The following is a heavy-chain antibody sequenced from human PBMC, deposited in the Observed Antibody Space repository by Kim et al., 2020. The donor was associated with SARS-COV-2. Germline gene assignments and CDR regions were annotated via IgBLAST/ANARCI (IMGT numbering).Heavy chain of an antibody. CDR1: GGTFSSYA. CDR2: IIPIFGTA. J-gene: IGHJ4*02. V-gene: IGHV1-69*13. CDR3: ARVDYYDSSGCFDY. Sequence: SVKVSCKASGGTFSSYAISWVRQAPGQGLEWMGGIIPIFGTANYAQKFQGRVTITADESTSTAYMELSSLRSEDTAVYYCARVDYYDSSGCFDYWGQGTLVTVSS. D-gene: IGHD3-22*01.